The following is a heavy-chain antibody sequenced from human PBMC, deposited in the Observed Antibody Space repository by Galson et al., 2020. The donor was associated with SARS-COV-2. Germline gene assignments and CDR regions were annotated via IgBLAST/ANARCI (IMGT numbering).Heavy chain of an antibody. Sequence: SETLSLICTVSGGSISSGGYYWSWIRQHPGKGLEWIGYIYYSGSTYYNPSLKSRVTISVDTSKNQFSLKLSSVTAADTAVYYCARAHYDLAPGGGRDVWGQGTTVTVS. CDR1: GGSISSGGYY. D-gene: IGHD3-22*01. V-gene: IGHV4-31*03. CDR3: ARAHYDLAPGGGRDV. CDR2: IYYSGST. J-gene: IGHJ6*02.